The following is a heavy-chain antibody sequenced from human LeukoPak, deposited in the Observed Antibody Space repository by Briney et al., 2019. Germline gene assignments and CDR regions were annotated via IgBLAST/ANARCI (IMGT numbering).Heavy chain of an antibody. D-gene: IGHD6-19*01. CDR1: GGSISSYY. J-gene: IGHJ4*02. CDR3: TRSSGWRSPLAY. CDR2: IYYSGST. V-gene: IGHV4-59*08. Sequence: SETLSLTCTVSGGSISSYYWSWIRQPPGKGLEWIGYIYYSGSTNYNPSLKSRVTVSVDTSKNQFSLKLSSVTAADTAVYYCTRSSGWRSPLAYWGQGTLVTVSS.